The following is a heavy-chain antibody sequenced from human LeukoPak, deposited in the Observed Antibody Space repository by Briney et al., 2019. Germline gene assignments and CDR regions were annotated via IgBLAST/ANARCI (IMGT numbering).Heavy chain of an antibody. D-gene: IGHD3-10*01. V-gene: IGHV4-39*01. CDR2: IYYNGNA. J-gene: IGHJ4*02. CDR1: GGSINTLSYY. CDR3: AAYPPGVYRPVDY. Sequence: PSETLSLTCSVSGGSINTLSYYWGWVRQPPGKGLEWIGRIYYNGNADYNPSLKSRVTLIVDTSKNQFSLKVTSLTSADTAVYYCAAYPPGVYRPVDYWSQGTLVTVSS.